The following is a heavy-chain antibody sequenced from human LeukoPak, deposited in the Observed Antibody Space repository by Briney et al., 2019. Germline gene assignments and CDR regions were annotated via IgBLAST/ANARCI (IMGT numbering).Heavy chain of an antibody. CDR3: VGSGSYYLDWFDP. J-gene: IGHJ5*02. CDR1: GRSISRGGYP. Sequence: SEPLSLTCAVSGRSISRGGYPWRWIPQPPGKGLEWIGNIYHSWSTYYNPSLQIRLPISVDRPKNQFSLKLSSVTAAGTAVYYCVGSGSYYLDWFDPWGQGTLVIVSS. D-gene: IGHD3-10*01. CDR2: IYHSWST. V-gene: IGHV4-30-2*01.